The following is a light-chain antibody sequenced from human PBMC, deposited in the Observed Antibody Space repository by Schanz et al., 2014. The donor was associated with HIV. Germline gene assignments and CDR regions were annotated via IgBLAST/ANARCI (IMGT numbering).Light chain of an antibody. CDR2: DVS. J-gene: IGLJ3*02. CDR3: SSYTSSSTWV. Sequence: QSALTQPPSASGSPGQSVTISCTGTSSDVGSYNLVSWYQHHPGKAPKLMIYDVSNRPSGVSNRFSGSKSGNTASLTISGLQAEDEADYYCSSYTSSSTWVFGGGTKLTVL. CDR1: SSDVGSYNL. V-gene: IGLV2-14*02.